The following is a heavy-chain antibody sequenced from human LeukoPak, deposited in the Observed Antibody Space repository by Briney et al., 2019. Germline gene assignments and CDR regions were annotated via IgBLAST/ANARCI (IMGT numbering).Heavy chain of an antibody. CDR2: ISESGTTI. CDR3: AKGYWAGGPDY. Sequence: PGGSLRLSCTASGFSFTAYYMSWIRQAPGKGLEWVSYISESGTTIYYADSVKGRFTISRDNAKNSLYLQMDSLRAEDTAMYYCAKGYWAGGPDYWGQGTLVTVSS. D-gene: IGHD2-8*02. V-gene: IGHV3-11*01. CDR1: GFSFTAYY. J-gene: IGHJ4*02.